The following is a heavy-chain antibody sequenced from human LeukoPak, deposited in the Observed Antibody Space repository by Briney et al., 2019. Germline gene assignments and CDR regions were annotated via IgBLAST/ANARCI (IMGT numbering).Heavy chain of an antibody. Sequence: GGSLRLSWAASGFTFSNYWMHWVRQDPGKGLVWVSRINSDGSSTSYADSVKGRFTISRDNAKNTLYLQMNSLRVDDTAVYYCAPNIVATLSFWGQGTLVTVS. D-gene: IGHD5-12*01. CDR3: APNIVATLSF. V-gene: IGHV3-74*01. J-gene: IGHJ4*02. CDR1: GFTFSNYW. CDR2: INSDGSST.